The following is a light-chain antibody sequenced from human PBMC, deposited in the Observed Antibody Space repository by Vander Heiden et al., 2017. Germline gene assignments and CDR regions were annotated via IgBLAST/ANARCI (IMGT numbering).Light chain of an antibody. CDR1: SGSIASNY. CDR2: EDN. Sequence: NLMLTQPHSVSESPGKTVTISCTGSSGSIASNYVQWYQQRPGSAPTTVIYEDNQRPSGVPDRFSGSIDSSSNSASLTISGLKTEDEADYYCQSYDSSNRGVFGGGTKLTVL. V-gene: IGLV6-57*02. CDR3: QSYDSSNRGV. J-gene: IGLJ3*02.